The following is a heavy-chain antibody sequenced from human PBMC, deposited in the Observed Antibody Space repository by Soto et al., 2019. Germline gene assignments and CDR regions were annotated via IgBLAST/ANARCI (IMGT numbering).Heavy chain of an antibody. Sequence: ASVKFSCKASGYTFTSYYMHWVRQAPGQGLEWMGIINPSGGSTSYAQKFQGRVTMTRDTSTSTVYMELSSLRSEDTAVYYCARSGGATHTNYYYGMDVWGQGTTVTVSS. J-gene: IGHJ6*02. D-gene: IGHD1-26*01. CDR3: ARSGGATHTNYYYGMDV. CDR1: GYTFTSYY. V-gene: IGHV1-46*01. CDR2: INPSGGST.